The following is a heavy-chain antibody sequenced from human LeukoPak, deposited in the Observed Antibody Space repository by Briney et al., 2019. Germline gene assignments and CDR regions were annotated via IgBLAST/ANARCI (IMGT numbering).Heavy chain of an antibody. D-gene: IGHD1-26*01. CDR3: AKDLIVGATPY. Sequence: PGGSLRLSCAASGFSFSSYAMSWVRQAPGKGLEWVSGISGSGGNTYYADSVKGRFTIFRDNSKNTLYLQMNSLRAEDTAVYYCAKDLIVGATPYWGQGTLVTVSP. V-gene: IGHV3-23*01. J-gene: IGHJ4*02. CDR1: GFSFSSYA. CDR2: ISGSGGNT.